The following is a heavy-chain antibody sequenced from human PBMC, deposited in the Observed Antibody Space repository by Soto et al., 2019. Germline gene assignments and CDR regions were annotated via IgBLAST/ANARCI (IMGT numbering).Heavy chain of an antibody. Sequence: SVKVSCKASGGTFSSYAISWVRQAPGQGLEWMGGIIPIFGTANYAQKFQGRVTITADKSTSTAYMELSSLRSEDTAVYYCARDGYSSGWYVSGYYYYYGMDVWGQGTTVTV. V-gene: IGHV1-69*06. CDR1: GGTFSSYA. J-gene: IGHJ6*02. D-gene: IGHD6-19*01. CDR2: IIPIFGTA. CDR3: ARDGYSSGWYVSGYYYYYGMDV.